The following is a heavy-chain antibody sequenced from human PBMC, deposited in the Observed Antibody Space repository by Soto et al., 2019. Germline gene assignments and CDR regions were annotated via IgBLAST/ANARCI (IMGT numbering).Heavy chain of an antibody. CDR1: GFTFSHYA. Sequence: PGGSLRLSCAASGFTFSHYAMTWVRQAPGKGLEWVSTISGSGTTSSTYYADSVKGRFTISRDNSKYTLYLQMNSLTAEDTAVYYCAREGVHNYTEYYFDYWGQGTLVTVSS. D-gene: IGHD3-10*01. V-gene: IGHV3-23*01. J-gene: IGHJ4*02. CDR2: ISGSGTTSST. CDR3: AREGVHNYTEYYFDY.